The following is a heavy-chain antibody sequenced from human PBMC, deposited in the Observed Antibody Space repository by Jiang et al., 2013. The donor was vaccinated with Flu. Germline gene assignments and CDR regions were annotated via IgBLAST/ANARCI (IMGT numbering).Heavy chain of an antibody. D-gene: IGHD2-8*01. J-gene: IGHJ4*02. Sequence: VQLLESGGGLVQPGRSLRLSCTGSGFTFGDYAVSWLRQAPGKGLEWVGFIRNKLYRGTTDYAASVKGRFTISRDDSKSIAYLQMSSLKTEDTAVYYCTRDLVRDVILIPVTYFDYWGQGALVTVSS. CDR2: IRNKLYRGTT. CDR3: TRDLVRDVILIPVTYFDY. CDR1: GFTFGDYA. V-gene: IGHV3-49*03.